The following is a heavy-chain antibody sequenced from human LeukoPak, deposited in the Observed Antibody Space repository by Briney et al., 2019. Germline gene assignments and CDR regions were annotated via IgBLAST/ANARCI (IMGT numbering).Heavy chain of an antibody. D-gene: IGHD1-1*01. CDR3: ARLIKTGTLTK. CDR2: ISSSGSTI. Sequence: PGGSLRLSCAASGFTFSDYHMSWIRQAPGKGLEWVSYISSSGSTIYYADSVQGRFTISRDNAKNSLYLQMNSLRAEDTAVYYCARLIKTGTLTKWGQGTLVTVSS. J-gene: IGHJ4*02. V-gene: IGHV3-11*01. CDR1: GFTFSDYH.